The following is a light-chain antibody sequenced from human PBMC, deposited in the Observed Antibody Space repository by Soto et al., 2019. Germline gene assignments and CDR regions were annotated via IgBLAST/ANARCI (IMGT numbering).Light chain of an antibody. Sequence: DIQLTQSPSFLSASVGDRVTITCRASQGISSYLAWYQQRPGEPPELLIHGASTLQSGVASRFSGSGSGTEFTLTISSLQPEDFATYFCQQLNSFPPLFTFGPGPTVDIK. CDR2: GAS. J-gene: IGKJ3*01. V-gene: IGKV1-9*01. CDR1: QGISSY. CDR3: QQLNSFPPLFT.